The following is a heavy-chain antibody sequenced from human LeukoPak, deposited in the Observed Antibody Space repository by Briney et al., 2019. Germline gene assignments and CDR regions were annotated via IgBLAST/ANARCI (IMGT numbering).Heavy chain of an antibody. V-gene: IGHV3-21*01. Sequence: GGSPRLSCAASGATFSSYSMNWVRQAPGKVLEWVSSISSSSSYTYYADSVKGRFTISRDNAKNSVYLQMNSLRAEDTAVYYCASPGELSSDYFDYWGQGTLVTVSS. D-gene: IGHD3-10*01. CDR3: ASPGELSSDYFDY. CDR2: ISSSSSYT. J-gene: IGHJ4*02. CDR1: GATFSSYS.